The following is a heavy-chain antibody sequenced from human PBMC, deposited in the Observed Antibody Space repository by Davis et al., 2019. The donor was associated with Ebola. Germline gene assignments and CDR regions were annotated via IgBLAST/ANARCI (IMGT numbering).Heavy chain of an antibody. CDR2: IKSKTDYETI. Sequence: PGGSLRLSCAASGLAFRNAWMAWVRQAPGKGLEWVGRIKSKTDYETINYAAPVKGRFTISRDDSTNTLYLQMNSVKNEDAAVYYCTTEGETGWHPFAFDNWGQGTLVTVSS. D-gene: IGHD3-16*01. J-gene: IGHJ4*02. CDR3: TTEGETGWHPFAFDN. CDR1: GLAFRNAW. V-gene: IGHV3-15*01.